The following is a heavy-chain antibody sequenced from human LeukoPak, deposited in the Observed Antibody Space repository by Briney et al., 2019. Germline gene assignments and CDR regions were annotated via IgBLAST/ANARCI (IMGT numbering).Heavy chain of an antibody. J-gene: IGHJ4*02. D-gene: IGHD3-3*01. CDR1: GYTFTNFA. CDR2: INTITGNP. Sequence: ASVKVSCKASGYTFTNFAINWVRQAPGQGPEWMGWINTITGNPTYAQGFTGRFVFSLDTSVSTAYLQISSLEAEDTAVYYCTRDRDFRSGRYRRDLDYWGQGTLVTVSS. V-gene: IGHV7-4-1*02. CDR3: TRDRDFRSGRYRRDLDY.